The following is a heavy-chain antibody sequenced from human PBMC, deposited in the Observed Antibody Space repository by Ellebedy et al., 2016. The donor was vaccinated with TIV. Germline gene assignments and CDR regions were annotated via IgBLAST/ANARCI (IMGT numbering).Heavy chain of an antibody. CDR1: GFTFSSYS. D-gene: IGHD2-2*01. CDR2: ISSSGYYK. J-gene: IGHJ4*02. V-gene: IGHV3-21*01. CDR3: ARDYCTSTSCYSYFDY. Sequence: PGGSLRLSCAASGFTFSSYSMNWVRQAPGKGLEWVSSISSSGYYKYYADSLKGRFTLSRDNAKRSMFLQMNSLRAEDTAVYYCARDYCTSTSCYSYFDYWGEGTLVTVSS.